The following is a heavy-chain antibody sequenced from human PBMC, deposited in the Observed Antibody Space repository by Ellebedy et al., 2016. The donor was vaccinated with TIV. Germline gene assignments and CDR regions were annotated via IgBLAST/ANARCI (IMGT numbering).Heavy chain of an antibody. J-gene: IGHJ4*02. Sequence: GESLKISCAASGFTFSSYGMHWVRQAPGKGLEWVAVISYDGSNKYYADSVKGRFTISRDNSKNTLYLQMNSLRAEDTAVYYCAKRRVPGYWGQGTLVTVSS. D-gene: IGHD3-10*01. CDR1: GFTFSSYG. CDR3: AKRRVPGY. V-gene: IGHV3-30*18. CDR2: ISYDGSNK.